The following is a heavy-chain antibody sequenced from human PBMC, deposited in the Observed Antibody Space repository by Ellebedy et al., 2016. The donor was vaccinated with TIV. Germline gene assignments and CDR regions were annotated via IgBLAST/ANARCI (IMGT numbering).Heavy chain of an antibody. CDR2: IYYDGSNE. CDR1: GFTFSSYA. D-gene: IGHD3-9*01. V-gene: IGHV3-33*01. CDR3: ARNSHFDWSFYIDH. J-gene: IGHJ4*02. Sequence: GGSLRLSCVASGFTFSSYAMHWVRQAPGKGLEWVALIYYDGSNEHYADSVKGRFTISRDNSRDTLYLQMNSLKADDTAVYFCARNSHFDWSFYIDHWGQGTLVTVSS.